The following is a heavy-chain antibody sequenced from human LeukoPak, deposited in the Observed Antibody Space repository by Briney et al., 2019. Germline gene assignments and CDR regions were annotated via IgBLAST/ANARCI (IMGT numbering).Heavy chain of an antibody. J-gene: IGHJ4*02. CDR2: IYYSGST. Sequence: SETLSLTCTVSGGSISSYYWSWIRQPPGKGLEWIGYIYYSGSTNYNPSLKSRVTISVDTSKNQFSLRLTSVTAADTAVYYCARLRGNYFPDYWGQGTLVTVSS. CDR1: GGSISSYY. D-gene: IGHD4-11*01. CDR3: ARLRGNYFPDY. V-gene: IGHV4-59*01.